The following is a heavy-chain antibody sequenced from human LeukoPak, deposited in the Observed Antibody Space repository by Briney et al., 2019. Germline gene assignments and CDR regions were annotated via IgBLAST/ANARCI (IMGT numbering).Heavy chain of an antibody. Sequence: TGGSLRLSCAASGFTFSNAWMSWVRQAPGKGLEWVGLIKRKTYIGTTDYAAPVKGRFTISRDDSKNTLYLQMNSLTIEDTAVYYCTTGYPSGYYSTFDYWRQGTLVTVSS. CDR3: TTGYPSGYYSTFDY. V-gene: IGHV3-15*01. CDR2: IKRKTYIGTT. CDR1: GFTFSNAW. D-gene: IGHD3-3*01. J-gene: IGHJ4*02.